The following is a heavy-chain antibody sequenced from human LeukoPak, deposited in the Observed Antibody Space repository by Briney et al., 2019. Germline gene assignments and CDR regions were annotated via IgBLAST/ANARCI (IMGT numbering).Heavy chain of an antibody. J-gene: IGHJ4*02. D-gene: IGHD2-2*01. V-gene: IGHV4-34*01. CDR1: GGSFSGYY. CDR2: INHSGST. Sequence: PSETLSLTCAAYGGSFSGYYWSWIRQPPGKGLEWIGEINHSGSTNYKPSLKSRVTISVDKSKKQFSLKLSSVTAADTAVYYCARGPNSSTDYWGQGTLVAVSS. CDR3: ARGPNSSTDY.